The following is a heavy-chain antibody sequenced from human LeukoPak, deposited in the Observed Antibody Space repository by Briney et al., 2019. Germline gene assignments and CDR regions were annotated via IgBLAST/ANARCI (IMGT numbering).Heavy chain of an antibody. J-gene: IGHJ4*02. D-gene: IGHD3-16*02. CDR3: ARRLSGYTFDY. V-gene: IGHV4-39*01. Sequence: GSLRLSCTVSRFTFSDFYMSWIRQLPGKGLEWIGNIYYSGSTYYNPSLKSRVTISVDTSRNHFSLRLSSVTAADTAVYYCARRLSGYTFDYWGQGTLVTVSS. CDR2: IYYSGST. CDR1: RFTFSDFY.